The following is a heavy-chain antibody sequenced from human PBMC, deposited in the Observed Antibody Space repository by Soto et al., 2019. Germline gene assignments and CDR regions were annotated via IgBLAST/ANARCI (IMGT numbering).Heavy chain of an antibody. CDR1: GGTFSSYA. J-gene: IGHJ6*02. CDR3: ARRTLRYFDSSYYYYGMDV. Sequence: SVKVSCKASGGTFSSYAISWVRQAPGQGLEWMGGIIPIFGTANYAQKFQGRVTITADKSTSTAYMELSSLRSEDTAVYYCARRTLRYFDSSYYYYGMDVWGQGTTVTVSS. CDR2: IIPIFGTA. D-gene: IGHD3-9*01. V-gene: IGHV1-69*06.